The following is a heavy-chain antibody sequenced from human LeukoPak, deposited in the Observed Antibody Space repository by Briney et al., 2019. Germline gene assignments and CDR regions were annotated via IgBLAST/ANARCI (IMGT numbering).Heavy chain of an antibody. CDR2: IKQDGSEK. Sequence: GGSLRLSCAASGCTFSSYWMSWVRQAPGKGLEWVANIKQDGSEKYYVDSVKGRFTISRDNAKNSLYLQMNSLRAEDTAVYYCARFGDYGTYYYYGMDVWGQGTTVTVSS. V-gene: IGHV3-7*01. CDR1: GCTFSSYW. D-gene: IGHD3-16*01. CDR3: ARFGDYGTYYYYGMDV. J-gene: IGHJ6*02.